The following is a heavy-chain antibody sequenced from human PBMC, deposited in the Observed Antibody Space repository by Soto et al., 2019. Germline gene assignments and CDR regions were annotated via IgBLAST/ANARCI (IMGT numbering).Heavy chain of an antibody. V-gene: IGHV1-69*01. D-gene: IGHD2-15*01. CDR1: GGIFSTCV. CDR2: IIPFLGTP. Sequence: QVRLVQSGAEVKKPGSSVKISCKTSGGIFSTCVFSWVRQAPGQGLEWMGGIIPFLGTPNYAQSFQGRVTITADESTSTAYMELSSLRSEDTAVYYCAREENCSDGICYSEYFQRWGQGTLVTVSS. J-gene: IGHJ1*01. CDR3: AREENCSDGICYSEYFQR.